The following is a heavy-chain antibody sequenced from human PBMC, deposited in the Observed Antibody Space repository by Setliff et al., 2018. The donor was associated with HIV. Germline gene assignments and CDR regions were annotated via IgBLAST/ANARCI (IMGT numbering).Heavy chain of an antibody. J-gene: IGHJ4*02. V-gene: IGHV1-18*01. CDR2: ISGYDGGT. D-gene: IGHD6-19*01. Sequence: ASVKVSCKASGYTFTSYGVSWVRQATGQGLEWMGWISGYDGGTHYVQKFQGRVTMTIDPSTRTAYMEVRSLRSDDTAVYHCARDLGQQWLEVKEALDYWGQGTLVTVSS. CDR3: ARDLGQQWLEVKEALDY. CDR1: GYTFTSYG.